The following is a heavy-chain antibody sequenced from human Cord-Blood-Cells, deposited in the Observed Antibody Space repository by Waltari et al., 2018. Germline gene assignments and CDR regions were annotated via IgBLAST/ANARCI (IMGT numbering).Heavy chain of an antibody. V-gene: IGHV4-34*01. CDR2: INLSGST. CDR1: GGSFSGYY. CDR3: ARSSSSDAFDI. D-gene: IGHD6-13*01. Sequence: QVQLQQWGAGLLKPSETLSLTCAVYGGSFSGYYWSWIRQPPGKGLEWIGEINLSGSTNYNPSLKSRVTISVDTSKNQFSLKLSSVTAADTAVYYCARSSSSDAFDIWGQGTMVTVSS. J-gene: IGHJ3*02.